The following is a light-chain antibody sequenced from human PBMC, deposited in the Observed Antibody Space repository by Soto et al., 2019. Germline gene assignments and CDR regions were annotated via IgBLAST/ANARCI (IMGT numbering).Light chain of an antibody. Sequence: QTVVTQEPSLTVSPGGTVTLTCASSTGAVTSGYYPNWFQQKPGQAPRALIFSTSKRQSWTPARFSGSPLGGKASLTLSGVQPEDEAEYYCLLYYGGLVVVGGGTKLTVL. CDR2: STS. CDR1: TGAVTSGYY. CDR3: LLYYGGLVV. J-gene: IGLJ2*01. V-gene: IGLV7-43*01.